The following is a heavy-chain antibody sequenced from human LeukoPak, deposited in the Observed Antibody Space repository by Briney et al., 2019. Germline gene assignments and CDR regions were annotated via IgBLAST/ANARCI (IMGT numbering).Heavy chain of an antibody. V-gene: IGHV1-2*02. CDR1: GYTFTGYY. J-gene: IGHJ4*02. D-gene: IGHD5-24*01. Sequence: ASVKVSCKASGYTFTGYYMHWVRQAPGQGLEWMGWINPNSAGTNYAQKFQGRVSMTRDTSISTAYMDLSDLRSDDTAVYYCARGRNIEMTTMSGGSDYWGQGTLVTVSS. CDR2: INPNSAGT. CDR3: ARGRNIEMTTMSGGSDY.